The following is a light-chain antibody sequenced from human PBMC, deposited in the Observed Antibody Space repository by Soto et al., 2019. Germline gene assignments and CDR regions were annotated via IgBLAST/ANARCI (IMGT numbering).Light chain of an antibody. V-gene: IGKV3-20*01. CDR3: QQFPFT. CDR2: GAS. Sequence: EIVLTQSPGTLSLSPGERATLSCRASQSVSSSYLAWYQQKPGQAPRLLIYGASSRATGIPDRFSGSGSGTDFTLTISRPEPEDFAVYYCQQFPFTFGPGTKVDIK. CDR1: QSVSSSY. J-gene: IGKJ3*01.